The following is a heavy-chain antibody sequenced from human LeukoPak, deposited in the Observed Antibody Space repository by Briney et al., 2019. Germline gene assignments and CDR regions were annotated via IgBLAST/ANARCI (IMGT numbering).Heavy chain of an antibody. J-gene: IGHJ4*02. CDR3: AKGLWFGELQFALDY. CDR1: GFTFSSHA. Sequence: GGSLRLSCAASGFTFSSHAMSWVRQAPGKGLEWVSAISGSGETTYYGDSVKGRFTISSDNSKNTLYLQMNSLRAEDTAVYYCAKGLWFGELQFALDYWGQGTLVTVSS. D-gene: IGHD3-10*01. CDR2: ISGSGETT. V-gene: IGHV3-23*01.